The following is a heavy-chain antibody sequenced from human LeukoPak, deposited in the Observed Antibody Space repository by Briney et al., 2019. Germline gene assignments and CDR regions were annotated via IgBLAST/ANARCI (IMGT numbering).Heavy chain of an antibody. D-gene: IGHD5-12*01. CDR1: GGSFSGYY. J-gene: IGHJ4*02. CDR3: ARGTIVATPDY. CDR2: IYYSGST. V-gene: IGHV4-31*11. Sequence: PSETLSLTCAVYGGSFSGYYWSWIRQHPGKGLEWIGYIYYSGSTYYNPSLKSRVTISVDTSKNQFSLKLSSVTAADTAVYYCARGTIVATPDYWGQGTLVTVSS.